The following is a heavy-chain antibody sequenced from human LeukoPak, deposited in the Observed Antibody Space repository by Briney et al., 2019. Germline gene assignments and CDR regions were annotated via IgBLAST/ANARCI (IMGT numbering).Heavy chain of an antibody. D-gene: IGHD1-26*01. J-gene: IGHJ4*02. Sequence: PGGSLRLSCAASGFTFSSYWMSWVRQAPGKGLEWVANIKQDGSEKYYVDSVKGRFTISRDNAKNSLYLQMNSLRAEDTAVYYCAKDVAVGATILSYWGQGTLVTVSS. CDR3: AKDVAVGATILSY. CDR2: IKQDGSEK. CDR1: GFTFSSYW. V-gene: IGHV3-7*01.